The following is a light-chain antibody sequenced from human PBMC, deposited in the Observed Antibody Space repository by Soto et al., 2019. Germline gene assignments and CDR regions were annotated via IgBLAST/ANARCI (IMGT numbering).Light chain of an antibody. J-gene: IGKJ4*01. CDR2: EAS. V-gene: IGKV1-9*01. CDR1: QGVSSH. Sequence: DIPLTQSPSFLSASVGDTVTITCRASQGVSSHLAWYQQKPGKAPNLLIHEASTLQSGVPSRFSGSGSGTEFTLTVSSLQPDDFATYFCQQLNGYPITFGGGTKVEIK. CDR3: QQLNGYPIT.